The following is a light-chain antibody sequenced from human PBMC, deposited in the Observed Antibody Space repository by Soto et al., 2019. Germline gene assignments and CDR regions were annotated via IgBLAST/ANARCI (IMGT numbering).Light chain of an antibody. CDR2: WAS. J-gene: IGKJ2*02. Sequence: DIVMTQSPDSLAVSLGERATINCKSSQSVLSSSNNKNYLAWYQQKPGQPPKLLIYWASTRESGVPDRFSGSGSGTDFTLTISSLQSADVAVYCRHQWYSTPRTFGHGAKLAFK. V-gene: IGKV4-1*01. CDR3: HQWYSTPRT. CDR1: QSVLSSSNNKNY.